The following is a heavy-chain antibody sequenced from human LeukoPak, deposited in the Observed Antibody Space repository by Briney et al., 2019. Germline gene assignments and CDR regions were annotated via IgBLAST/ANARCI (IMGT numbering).Heavy chain of an antibody. CDR1: GFTMSFW. Sequence: GGSLRLSCAASGFTMSFWMHWVRQVPGEGLVWVARMNSAGTTINYADSVKGRFTISRDNVRNTLHLQMNNLSLEDTAVYFCIREVQVRASASLGLWGRGTLVTVS. CDR2: MNSAGTTI. J-gene: IGHJ4*01. D-gene: IGHD1-1*01. V-gene: IGHV3-74*01. CDR3: IREVQVRASASLGL.